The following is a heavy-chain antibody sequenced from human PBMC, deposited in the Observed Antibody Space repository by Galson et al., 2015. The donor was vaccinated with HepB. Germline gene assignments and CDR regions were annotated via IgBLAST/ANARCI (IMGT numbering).Heavy chain of an antibody. CDR1: GFTFSSYG. Sequence: SLRLSCAASGFTFSSYGMHWVRQAPGKGLEWVAVISYDGSNKYYADSVKGRFTISRDNSKNTLYLQMNSLRAEDTAVYYCAKRRYCSSTSCYGGSPPSYYYYGMDVWGQGTTVTVSS. V-gene: IGHV3-30*18. CDR3: AKRRYCSSTSCYGGSPPSYYYYGMDV. J-gene: IGHJ6*02. CDR2: ISYDGSNK. D-gene: IGHD2-2*01.